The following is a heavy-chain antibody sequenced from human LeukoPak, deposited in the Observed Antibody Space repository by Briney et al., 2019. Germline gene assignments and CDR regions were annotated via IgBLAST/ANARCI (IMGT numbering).Heavy chain of an antibody. J-gene: IGHJ4*02. Sequence: PGGSLRLSCAASGFTFSKYWMSWVRQAAGKGVAWVANVKKDGKEKYYLDSVKGRFTISRDNAENSLYLQMNRLRVEDTAVYYCARGMGSSWFADYYDSAGRWGQGTLVTVSS. D-gene: IGHD3-22*01. CDR2: VKKDGKEK. V-gene: IGHV3-7*01. CDR3: ARGMGSSWFADYYDSAGR. CDR1: GFTFSKYW.